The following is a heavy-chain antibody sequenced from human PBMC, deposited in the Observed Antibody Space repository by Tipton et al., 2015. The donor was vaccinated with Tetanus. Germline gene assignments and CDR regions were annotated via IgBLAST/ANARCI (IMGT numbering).Heavy chain of an antibody. V-gene: IGHV3-23*01. J-gene: IGHJ5*02. CDR3: EAQRTSEDL. CDR2: LSHDGGNI. D-gene: IGHD1-14*01. CDR1: GFTFSSDA. Sequence: SLRLSCAASGFTFSSDAMTWVRQAPGRGLEWVSSLSHDGGNIYYADFARGRFTISRDNSKNTLFLQMDDLRAEDTAIYYCEAQRTSEDLWGQGTLVTASS.